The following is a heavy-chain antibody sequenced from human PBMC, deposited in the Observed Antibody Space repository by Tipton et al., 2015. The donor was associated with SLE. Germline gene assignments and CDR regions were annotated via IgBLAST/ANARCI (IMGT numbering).Heavy chain of an antibody. D-gene: IGHD1-14*01. CDR3: AEGTGAYFDH. J-gene: IGHJ4*02. CDR1: GFTYSGYA. CDR2: IRADGSNK. Sequence: GSLRLSCAASGFTYSGYAMHWVRQAPGKGLEWVAFIRADGSNKDYADSVKGRFTISRDNSKNTLYLQMNRLRVEDTAVYYCAEGTGAYFDHWGQGTLVTVSS. V-gene: IGHV3-30*02.